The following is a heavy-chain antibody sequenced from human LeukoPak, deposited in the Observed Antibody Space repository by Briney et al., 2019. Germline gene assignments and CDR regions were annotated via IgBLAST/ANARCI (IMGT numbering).Heavy chain of an antibody. Sequence: GGSLRLSCAASGFTFSSFAMTWVRQAPGKGLEWVSGFDGNGPNTYYADSVKGRWTISRDNSRNTLYLEMNSLRPEDTAIYYCAKPRTTGLGWAQFDYWGQGPLVTVSS. V-gene: IGHV3-23*01. D-gene: IGHD2-8*02. CDR3: AKPRTTGLGWAQFDY. CDR1: GFTFSSFA. J-gene: IGHJ4*02. CDR2: FDGNGPNT.